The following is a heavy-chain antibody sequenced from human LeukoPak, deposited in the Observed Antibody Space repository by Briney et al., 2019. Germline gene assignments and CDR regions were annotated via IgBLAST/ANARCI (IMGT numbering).Heavy chain of an antibody. D-gene: IGHD6-25*01. Sequence: GGSLRLSCAASGFTFRSHWMHWVRHAPGKGLVWVSRINTDGSTTTYADSVKGRFTISRDNAKNTLYLQMNSLRAEDSAVYYCANAAADTIRDWGQGILVTVSS. CDR2: INTDGSTT. J-gene: IGHJ4*02. V-gene: IGHV3-74*01. CDR1: GFTFRSHW. CDR3: ANAAADTIRD.